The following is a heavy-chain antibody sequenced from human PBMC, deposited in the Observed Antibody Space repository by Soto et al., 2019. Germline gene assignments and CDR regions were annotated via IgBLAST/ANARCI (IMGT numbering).Heavy chain of an antibody. CDR1: GYTFTSYG. V-gene: IGHV1-18*01. CDR2: ISAYNGNT. J-gene: IGHJ4*02. CDR3: ARDKGDGSGSDYGY. D-gene: IGHD3-10*01. Sequence: QVQLVQSGAEVKKPGASVKVSCKASGYTFTSYGTSWVRQAPGQGLEWLGWISAYNGNTNYAQKLQGRVTMTPDTSVRTAYMGLRSRRSDDTAVYYCARDKGDGSGSDYGYGGQGTLVTVSS.